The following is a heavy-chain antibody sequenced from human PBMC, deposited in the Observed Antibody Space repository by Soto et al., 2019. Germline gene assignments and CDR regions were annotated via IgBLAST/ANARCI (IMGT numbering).Heavy chain of an antibody. J-gene: IGHJ4*02. CDR3: ARDRIAAAIDY. CDR1: GFTFSSYG. CDR2: IWYDGSNK. Sequence: LRLSCAASGFTFSSYGMHWVRQAPGKGLEWVAVIWYDGSNKYYADSVKGRFTISRDNSKNTLYLQMNSLRAEDTAVYYCARDRIAAAIDYWGQGTLVTVSS. V-gene: IGHV3-33*01. D-gene: IGHD6-13*01.